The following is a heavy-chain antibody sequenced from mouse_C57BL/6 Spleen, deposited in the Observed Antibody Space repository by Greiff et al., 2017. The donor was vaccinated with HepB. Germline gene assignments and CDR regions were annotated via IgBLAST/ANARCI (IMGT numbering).Heavy chain of an antibody. V-gene: IGHV1-82*01. J-gene: IGHJ2*01. D-gene: IGHD1-1*01. CDR3: AKGPRVVFGGCYFDY. CDR1: GYAFSSSW. Sequence: VQLQQSGPELVKPGASVKISCKASGYAFSSSWMNWVKQRPGKGLEWIGRIYPGDGDTNYNGKFKGKATLTADKSSSTAYMQLSSLTSEDSAVYFCAKGPRVVFGGCYFDYWGQGTTLTVSS. CDR2: IYPGDGDT.